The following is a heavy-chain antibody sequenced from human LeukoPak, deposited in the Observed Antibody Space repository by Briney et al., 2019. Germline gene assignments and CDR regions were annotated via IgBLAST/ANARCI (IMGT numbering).Heavy chain of an antibody. Sequence: SETLSLTCTVSGGSISSYYWRWIRLPPGKGLEWIGYLSKSGNTNYSPSLKGRVTIFGDTSKNQFSPKLSSVTAADAAVYYCARDQSGSYICDYWGQGTLVTVSS. CDR1: GGSISSYY. CDR3: ARDQSGSYICDY. J-gene: IGHJ4*02. V-gene: IGHV4-59*01. D-gene: IGHD1-26*01. CDR2: LSKSGNT.